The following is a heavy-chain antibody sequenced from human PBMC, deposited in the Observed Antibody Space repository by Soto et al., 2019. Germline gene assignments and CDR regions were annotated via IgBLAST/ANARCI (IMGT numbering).Heavy chain of an antibody. Sequence: GGSLRLSCAASGFTFSSYSMNWVRQAPGKGLEWVSSISSSSSYIYYADSVKGRFTISRDNAKNSLYLQMNSLRAEDTAVYYCARASFNDILTGYPSDDAFDIWGQGTMVTVSS. D-gene: IGHD3-9*01. J-gene: IGHJ3*02. CDR3: ARASFNDILTGYPSDDAFDI. V-gene: IGHV3-21*01. CDR2: ISSSSSYI. CDR1: GFTFSSYS.